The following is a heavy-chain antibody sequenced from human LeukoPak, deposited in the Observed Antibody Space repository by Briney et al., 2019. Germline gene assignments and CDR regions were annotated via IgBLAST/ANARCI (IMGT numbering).Heavy chain of an antibody. J-gene: IGHJ4*02. CDR2: IYYSGST. Sequence: SETLSLTCTVSGGSISSYYWSWIRQPPGKGLEWIGYIYYSGSTNYNPSLKSRVTISVDTSKNQFSLKLSSVTAADTAVYYCAREGDYYDSSGYSLGYWGQGTLVTVSS. V-gene: IGHV4-59*01. CDR3: AREGDYYDSSGYSLGY. CDR1: GGSISSYY. D-gene: IGHD3-22*01.